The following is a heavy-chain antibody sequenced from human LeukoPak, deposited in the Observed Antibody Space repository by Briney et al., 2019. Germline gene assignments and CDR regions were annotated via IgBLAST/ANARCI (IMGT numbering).Heavy chain of an antibody. CDR1: GFTFSSYW. J-gene: IGHJ4*02. D-gene: IGHD3-3*01. CDR3: ARDGPPTIFGPGYYFDY. CDR2: IKQGGSEK. V-gene: IGHV3-7*01. Sequence: GGSLRLSCAASGFTFSSYWMSWVRQAPGKGLEWVANIKQGGSEKYYVDSVKGRFTISRDNAKNSLYLQMNSLRAEDTAVYYCARDGPPTIFGPGYYFDYWGQGTLVTVSS.